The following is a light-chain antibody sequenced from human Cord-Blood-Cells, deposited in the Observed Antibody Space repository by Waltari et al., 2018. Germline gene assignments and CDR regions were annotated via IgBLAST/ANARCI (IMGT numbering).Light chain of an antibody. CDR3: QQSYSTPRS. CDR1: QSISSY. V-gene: IGKV1-39*01. J-gene: IGKJ2*03. CDR2: AAS. Sequence: DIQMTQSPSSLSASVGDRVTITFRASQSISSYLNWYQQKPGKDPKLLIYAASSLQSGVPSRFSGSGSGTDFTLTISSLQPEDFATYYCQQSYSTPRSFGQGTKLEIK.